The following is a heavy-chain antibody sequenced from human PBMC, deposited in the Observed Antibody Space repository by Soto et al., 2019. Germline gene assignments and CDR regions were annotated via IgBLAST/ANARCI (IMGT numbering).Heavy chain of an antibody. Sequence: GGSLRLSCAASGFTFSSYSMNWVRQAPGKGLEWVSYISSSSSTIYYADSVKGRFTISRDNAKNSLYLQMNSLRAEDTAVYYCARDQRCSSTSCPKGVYYYYYMDVWGKGTTVTVSS. CDR1: GFTFSSYS. D-gene: IGHD2-2*01. CDR3: ARDQRCSSTSCPKGVYYYYYMDV. J-gene: IGHJ6*03. V-gene: IGHV3-48*01. CDR2: ISSSSSTI.